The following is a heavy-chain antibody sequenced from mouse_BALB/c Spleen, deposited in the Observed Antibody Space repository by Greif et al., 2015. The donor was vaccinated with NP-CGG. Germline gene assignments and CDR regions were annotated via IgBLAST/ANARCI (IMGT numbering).Heavy chain of an antibody. CDR3: TRVGLYYYAMDY. J-gene: IGHJ4*01. CDR1: GYTFTSYV. V-gene: IGHV1-14*01. CDR2: INPYNDGT. Sequence: EVKLMESGPELVKPGASVKMSCKASGYTFTSYVMHWVKQKPGQGLEWIGYINPYNDGTKYNEKFKGKATLTSDKSSSTADMELSSLTSEDSAVYYCTRVGLYYYAMDYWGQGTSVTVSS. D-gene: IGHD4-1*01.